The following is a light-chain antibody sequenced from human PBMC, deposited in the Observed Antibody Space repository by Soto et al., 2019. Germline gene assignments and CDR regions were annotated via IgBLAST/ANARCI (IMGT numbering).Light chain of an antibody. V-gene: IGLV1-47*02. Sequence: QSVLTQPPSASGTPGQRVTISCSGSNSNDETNYVYWYQQVAGTAPKLLIYSNDQRPSGVPDRFSASKSGTSASLYISGLRAEDEAEDDCSANDDSLGGPVFGGGTKLTVL. CDR1: NSNDETNY. J-gene: IGLJ2*01. CDR2: SND. CDR3: SANDDSLGGPV.